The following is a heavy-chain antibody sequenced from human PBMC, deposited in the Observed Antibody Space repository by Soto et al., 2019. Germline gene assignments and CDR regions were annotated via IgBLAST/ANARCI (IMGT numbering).Heavy chain of an antibody. D-gene: IGHD3-10*01. CDR3: TTRITMVRGVISDY. J-gene: IGHJ4*02. V-gene: IGHV3-15*01. CDR2: IKSKTDGGTT. Sequence: GGSLRLSCAASGFTFSNAWMSRVRQAPGKGLEWVGRIKSKTDGGTTDYAAPVKGRFTISRDDSKNTLYLQMNSLKTEDTAVYYCTTRITMVRGVISDYWGQGTLVTVSS. CDR1: GFTFSNAW.